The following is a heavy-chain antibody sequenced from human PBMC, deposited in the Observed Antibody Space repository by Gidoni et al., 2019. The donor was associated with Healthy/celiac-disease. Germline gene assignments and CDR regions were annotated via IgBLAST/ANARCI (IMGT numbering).Heavy chain of an antibody. CDR1: GFTFSSYA. Sequence: EVQLLESGGGLVQPGGSLRLSCAASGFTFSSYAMSWVRQAPGKGLEWVSAISGSGGSTYYADSVKGRFTISRDNSKNTLYLQMNSLRAEDTAVYYCAKDSEDCTNGVCPYGMDVWGQGTTVTVSS. J-gene: IGHJ6*02. CDR2: ISGSGGST. CDR3: AKDSEDCTNGVCPYGMDV. V-gene: IGHV3-23*01. D-gene: IGHD2-8*01.